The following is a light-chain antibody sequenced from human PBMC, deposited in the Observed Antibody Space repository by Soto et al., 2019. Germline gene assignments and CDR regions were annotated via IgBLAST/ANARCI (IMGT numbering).Light chain of an antibody. CDR3: QQRSNWQVT. CDR1: QSVRSN. V-gene: IGKV3-15*01. J-gene: IGKJ3*01. CDR2: AAS. Sequence: EIVMTQSPATLSVSPGERATLSCRASQSVRSNLAWHQQKPGQAPRLLIYAASTRATGVPARFSGSGSGTEFTLTISSLEPEDFAVYYCQQRSNWQVTFGPGTKVDIK.